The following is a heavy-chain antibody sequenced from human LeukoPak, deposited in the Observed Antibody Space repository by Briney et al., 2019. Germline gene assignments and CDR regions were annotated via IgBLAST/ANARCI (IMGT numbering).Heavy chain of an antibody. CDR1: GGSVSRGGYY. V-gene: IGHV4-31*03. J-gene: IGHJ4*02. D-gene: IGHD3-10*01. CDR2: IYYSGST. Sequence: SQTLSLTCTVSGGSVSRGGYYWSWIRQHPGKGLEWIGHIYYSGSTYYNPSLKSRLIMSLDTSDNQFSLKLTSVTAADTAVYYCARYSGSASHFDYWGQGTLVTVSS. CDR3: ARYSGSASHFDY.